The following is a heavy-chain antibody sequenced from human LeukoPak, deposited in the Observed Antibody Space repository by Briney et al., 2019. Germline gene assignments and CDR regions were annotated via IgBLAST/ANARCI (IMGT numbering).Heavy chain of an antibody. J-gene: IGHJ4*02. D-gene: IGHD3-22*01. CDR1: GFTFSSYW. CDR3: ARDPSDYYDSSGYHPSN. V-gene: IGHV4-30-4*08. CDR2: IYYSGST. Sequence: LRLSCAASGFTFSSYWMHWVRQPPGKGLEWIGYIYYSGSTYYNPSLKSRVTISVDTSKNQFSLKLSSVTAADTAVYYCARDPSDYYDSSGYHPSNWGQGTLVTVSS.